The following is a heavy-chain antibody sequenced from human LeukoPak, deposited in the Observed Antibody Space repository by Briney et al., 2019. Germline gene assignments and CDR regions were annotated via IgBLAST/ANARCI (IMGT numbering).Heavy chain of an antibody. J-gene: IGHJ4*02. CDR1: GFTFTDAY. CDR2: IKSKSDGGTI. D-gene: IGHD6-13*01. V-gene: IGHV3-15*01. CDR3: TTDAGYTSRWYNW. Sequence: GGSLRLSCAASGFTFTDAYMTWVRQAPGKGLEWVGRIKSKSDGGTIEYGAPVKGRFTISRDDSRNTLYLQMNGLKSEDTALYYCTTDAGYTSRWYNWWGQGTLVTVSS.